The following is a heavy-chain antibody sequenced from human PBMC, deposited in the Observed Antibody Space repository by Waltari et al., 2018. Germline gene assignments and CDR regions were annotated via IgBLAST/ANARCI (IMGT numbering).Heavy chain of an antibody. CDR2: ISAYNGNT. J-gene: IGHJ3*02. D-gene: IGHD2-15*01. CDR3: ARRRTPTSGYCSGGSCYRSAFDI. Sequence: QVQLVQSGAEVKKPGASVKVSCKASGYTFTSYGISWVRQAPGQGLEWMGWISAYNGNTNYAQKLQGRVTMTTDTSPSTAYMGLRSLRSDETAVYYGARRRTPTSGYCSGGSCYRSAFDIWGQGTMVTVSS. V-gene: IGHV1-18*01. CDR1: GYTFTSYG.